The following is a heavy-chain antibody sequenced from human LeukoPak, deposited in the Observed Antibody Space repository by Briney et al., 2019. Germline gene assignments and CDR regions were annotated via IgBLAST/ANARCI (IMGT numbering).Heavy chain of an antibody. CDR3: AKDSSSWYKPSHFDY. CDR2: ISSSGSTI. CDR1: GFTFSSYE. Sequence: GGSLRLSCAASGFTFSSYEMNWVRQAPGKGLEWVSYISSSGSTIYYADSVKGRFTISRDNSKNTLYLQMNSLRAEDTAVYYCAKDSSSWYKPSHFDYWGQGTLVTVSS. J-gene: IGHJ4*02. V-gene: IGHV3-48*03. D-gene: IGHD6-13*01.